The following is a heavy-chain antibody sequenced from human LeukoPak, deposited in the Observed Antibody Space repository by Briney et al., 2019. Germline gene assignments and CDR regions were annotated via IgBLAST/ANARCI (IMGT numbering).Heavy chain of an antibody. CDR2: MNPNSGNT. Sequence: ASVKVSCKASGYTFTSYDINWVRRATGQGLEWVGWMNPNSGNTGYAQKFQGRVTITRNTSISTAYMELSSLRSEDTAVYYCARASYWKNYYYYYMDVWGKGTTVTVSS. V-gene: IGHV1-8*03. D-gene: IGHD1-1*01. CDR1: GYTFTSYD. J-gene: IGHJ6*03. CDR3: ARASYWKNYYYYYMDV.